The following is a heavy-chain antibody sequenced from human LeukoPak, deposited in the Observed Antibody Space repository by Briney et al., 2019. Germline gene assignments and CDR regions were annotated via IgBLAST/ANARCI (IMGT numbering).Heavy chain of an antibody. CDR3: ARASFWSGYLDSDY. V-gene: IGHV4-39*07. D-gene: IGHD3-3*01. Sequence: PSETLSLTCTVSGGSISSSSYYWGWIRQPPGKGLEWIGSIYYSGSTNYNPSLKSRVTISVDTSKNQFSLKLSSVTAADTAVYYCARASFWSGYLDSDYWGQGTLVTVSS. J-gene: IGHJ4*02. CDR1: GGSISSSSYY. CDR2: IYYSGST.